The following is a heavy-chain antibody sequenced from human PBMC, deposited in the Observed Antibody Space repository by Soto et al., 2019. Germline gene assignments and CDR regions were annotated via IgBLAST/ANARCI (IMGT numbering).Heavy chain of an antibody. V-gene: IGHV4-39*01. CDR2: IYYSGST. CDR1: GGRIRSSSYY. D-gene: IGHD4-17*01. J-gene: IGHJ3*02. CDR3: ARSLRPDAFDI. Sequence: SEPLSLTCPVSGGRIRSSSYYWVRIRPPPGKGLEWIGSIYYSGSTYYNPSLKSRVTISVDTSKNQFSLKLSSVTAADTAVYYCARSLRPDAFDICGQGTMVTVSS.